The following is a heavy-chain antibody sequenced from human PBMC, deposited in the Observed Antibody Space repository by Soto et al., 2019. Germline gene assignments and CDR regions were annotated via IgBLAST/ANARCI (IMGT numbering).Heavy chain of an antibody. Sequence: PGESLQDSWKGSGYSFTRYLIGWVRQMPEKGLEWMGIIYPGDSDTRYSPSFQGQVTISADKSISTAYLQWSSLKASDTAMYYCARLKESNCVLIDDYYSNLMDSWGQRTAGTVS. V-gene: IGHV5-51*01. J-gene: IGHJ6*02. CDR3: ARLKESNCVLIDDYYSNLMDS. D-gene: IGHD4-4*01. CDR2: IYPGDSDT. CDR1: GYSFTRYL.